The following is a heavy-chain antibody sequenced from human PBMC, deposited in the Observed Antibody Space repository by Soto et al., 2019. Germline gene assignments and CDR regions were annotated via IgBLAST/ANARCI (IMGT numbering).Heavy chain of an antibody. Sequence: ASVKVSCKASGYTFTGYYMHWVRKAPGQGLEWMGWINPNSGGTNYAQKFQGWVTMTRDTSISTAYMELSRLRSDDTAVYYCARDARGDEAPMDYWGQGTLVTVSS. CDR2: INPNSGGT. D-gene: IGHD3-10*01. J-gene: IGHJ4*02. CDR3: ARDARGDEAPMDY. CDR1: GYTFTGYY. V-gene: IGHV1-2*04.